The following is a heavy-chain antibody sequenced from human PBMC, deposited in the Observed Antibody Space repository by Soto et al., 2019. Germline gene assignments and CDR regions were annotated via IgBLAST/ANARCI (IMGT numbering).Heavy chain of an antibody. Sequence: QVQLQESGPGLVKPSETLSLTCTVSGGSVSSGSYYWSWIRQPPGKGLEWIGYIYYSGSTNYNPSLKSRVTISVDTSKNQFTLKLSSVTAADTAVYYCARDSPTSYGPLNFDYWGQGTLVTVSS. D-gene: IGHD5-18*01. V-gene: IGHV4-61*01. J-gene: IGHJ4*02. CDR2: IYYSGST. CDR1: GGSVSSGSYY. CDR3: ARDSPTSYGPLNFDY.